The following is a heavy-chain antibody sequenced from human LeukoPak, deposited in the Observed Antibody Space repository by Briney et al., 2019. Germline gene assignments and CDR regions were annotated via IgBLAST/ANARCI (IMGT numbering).Heavy chain of an antibody. CDR2: IYYSGST. Sequence: PSETLSLTCTVSGGSISSGGYYWSWIRQHPGKGLEWIGYIYYSGSTYYTPSLKSRVTISVDTSKNQYSLKLSSVTAADTAVYYCARSRGPTYYFDYWGQGTLVTVSS. CDR1: GGSISSGGYY. J-gene: IGHJ4*02. D-gene: IGHD2-2*01. V-gene: IGHV4-31*03. CDR3: ARSRGPTYYFDY.